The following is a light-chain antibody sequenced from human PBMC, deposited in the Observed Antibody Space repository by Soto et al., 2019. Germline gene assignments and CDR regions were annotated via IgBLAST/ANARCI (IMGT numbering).Light chain of an antibody. CDR2: DVT. J-gene: IGLJ7*01. V-gene: IGLV2-11*01. CDR1: SSDVGAYNY. CDR3: CSYLGSTSV. Sequence: QSALTQPRSVSGSPGQSVTISCTGTSSDVGAYNYVSWYQQHPDKAPKLIIYDVTERPSGVPDRFSGSKSGDTASLTISGLQSEDEATYYCCSYLGSTSVFGGGTQLTVL.